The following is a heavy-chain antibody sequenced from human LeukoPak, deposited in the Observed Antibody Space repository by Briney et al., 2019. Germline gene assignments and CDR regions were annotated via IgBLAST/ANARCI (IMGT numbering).Heavy chain of an antibody. Sequence: PSETLSLTCTVSGGSISTYYWSWIRQPAGKGLEWIGRIYNSGSTNYNSSLKSRVTMSVDTSKNQFSLRLSSVTAADTAVYYCARLWASVAGTVDYWGQGTLVTVSS. V-gene: IGHV4-4*07. D-gene: IGHD6-19*01. J-gene: IGHJ4*02. CDR2: IYNSGST. CDR1: GGSISTYY. CDR3: ARLWASVAGTVDY.